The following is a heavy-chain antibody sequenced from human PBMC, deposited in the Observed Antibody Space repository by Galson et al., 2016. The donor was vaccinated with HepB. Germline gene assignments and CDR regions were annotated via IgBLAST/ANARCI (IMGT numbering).Heavy chain of an antibody. V-gene: IGHV3-7*03. D-gene: IGHD2-15*01. CDR2: IRQNGNEK. Sequence: SLRLSCAASGFSLSENWMSWVRQAPGKGLEWVANIRQNGNEKYYVDSVKGRFTISRDSSKSTVYLEMNSLRAEDTAVYYCAKYIRNCNGDSCYSIGFSGFDIWGQGTMVTVSS. J-gene: IGHJ3*02. CDR1: GFSLSENW. CDR3: AKYIRNCNGDSCYSIGFSGFDI.